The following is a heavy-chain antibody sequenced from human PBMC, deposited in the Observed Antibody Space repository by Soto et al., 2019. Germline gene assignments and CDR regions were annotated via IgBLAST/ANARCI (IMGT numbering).Heavy chain of an antibody. D-gene: IGHD6-13*01. V-gene: IGHV4-34*01. CDR1: GGSFSAYY. CDR2: INHSGGT. Sequence: PSETLSLTCAVYGGSFSAYYWSWIRRPPGKGLEWIGEINHSGGTNYNPSLKSRLAMSVDRSKNQVSLNLSSVTAADTAVYYCARGRRQQLVRSKYDWFDPWGQGTLVTVSS. CDR3: ARGRRQQLVRSKYDWFDP. J-gene: IGHJ5*02.